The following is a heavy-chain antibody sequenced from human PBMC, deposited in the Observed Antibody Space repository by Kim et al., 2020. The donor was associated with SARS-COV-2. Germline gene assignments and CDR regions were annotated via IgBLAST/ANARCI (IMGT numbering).Heavy chain of an antibody. Sequence: GESLKISCKASGYSFTSYYIGWVRQMPGKGLEWMWSIHPGDSDTRYSPSFQGQVTLSADRSITTAYMQWSSLKASDTAMYYYARHDGYSYDSWGQGTLVTVSP. CDR2: IHPGDSDT. CDR1: GYSFTSYY. J-gene: IGHJ4*02. D-gene: IGHD5-18*01. V-gene: IGHV5-51*01. CDR3: ARHDGYSYDS.